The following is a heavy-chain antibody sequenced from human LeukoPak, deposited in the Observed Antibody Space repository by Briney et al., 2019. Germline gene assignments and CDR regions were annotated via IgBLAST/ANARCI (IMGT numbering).Heavy chain of an antibody. Sequence: GGSLRLSCAASGFTVSSNYMSWVRQAPGKGLEWVSVIYSGGSTYYADSVKGRFTISRDNSKNTLYLQMNSLRAEDTAVYYCAKGGDGYNYYFDYWGQETLVTASS. CDR3: AKGGDGYNYYFDY. CDR2: IYSGGST. D-gene: IGHD5-24*01. J-gene: IGHJ4*02. V-gene: IGHV3-53*01. CDR1: GFTVSSNY.